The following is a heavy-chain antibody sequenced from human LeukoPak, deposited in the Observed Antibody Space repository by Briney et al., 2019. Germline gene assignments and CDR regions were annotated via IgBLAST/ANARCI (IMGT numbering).Heavy chain of an antibody. Sequence: KPSETLSLTCAVSGGSISSGGYSWSWIRQPPGKGLEWIGYIYYSGSTYYNPSLKSRVTISVDTSKNQFSLKLSSVTAADTAVYYCASLSSGTGKTHDYWGQGTLVTVSS. CDR1: GGSISSGGYS. V-gene: IGHV4-30-4*07. CDR3: ASLSSGTGKTHDY. CDR2: IYYSGST. J-gene: IGHJ4*02. D-gene: IGHD3-22*01.